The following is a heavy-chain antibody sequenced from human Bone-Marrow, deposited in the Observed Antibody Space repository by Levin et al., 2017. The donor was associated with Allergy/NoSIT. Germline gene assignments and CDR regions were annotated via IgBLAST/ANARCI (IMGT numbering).Heavy chain of an antibody. J-gene: IGHJ6*03. Sequence: SETLSLTCAVSGGSISSGGYSWSWIRQPPGRALEWIGYIYHSGSTSYNPSLKSRVTISVDRSKNEFSLKLTSVTVADTAVYYCARVRNFYYMDVWGKGTTVTVSS. CDR2: IYHSGST. CDR1: GGSISSGGYS. CDR3: ARVRNFYYMDV. D-gene: IGHD3-3*01. V-gene: IGHV4-30-2*01.